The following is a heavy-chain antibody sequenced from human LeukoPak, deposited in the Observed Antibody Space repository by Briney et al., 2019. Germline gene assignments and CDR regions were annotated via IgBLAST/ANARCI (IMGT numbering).Heavy chain of an antibody. CDR2: MNPNSGNT. CDR1: GYTFTSYD. CDR3: ARSSGWELPSGAFDI. J-gene: IGHJ3*02. Sequence: ASVKVSCKASGYTFTSYDINWVRQAPGQGLEWMGWMNPNSGNTGYAQKFQGRVAITRNTSISTAYMELSSLRSEDTAVYYCARSSGWELPSGAFDIWGQGTMVTVSS. V-gene: IGHV1-8*03. D-gene: IGHD1-26*01.